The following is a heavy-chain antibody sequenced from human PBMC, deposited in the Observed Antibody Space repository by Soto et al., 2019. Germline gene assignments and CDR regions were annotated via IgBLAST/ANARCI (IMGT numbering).Heavy chain of an antibody. D-gene: IGHD4-4*01. CDR1: GGFVSSGNYY. CDR3: ARVERGTTTTVVDAFDI. CDR2: MSHSGGT. Sequence: QVQLQQWGAGLLKPSETLSLTCAVYGGFVSSGNYYWSWIRQPPGKGLEWIGEMSHSGGTHFNPSLKSRVNISVATSKNQFSLKMTSVTAADTALYYCARVERGTTTTVVDAFDIWGPGTMVTVSS. J-gene: IGHJ3*02. V-gene: IGHV4-34*01.